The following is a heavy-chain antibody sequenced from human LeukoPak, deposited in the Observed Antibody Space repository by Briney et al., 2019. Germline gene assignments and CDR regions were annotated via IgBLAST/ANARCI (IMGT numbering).Heavy chain of an antibody. J-gene: IGHJ4*02. D-gene: IGHD4-17*01. CDR2: IRSKANAYAT. CDR3: ARVAINDYGDYFDY. Sequence: PGGSLKLSCAASGFTFTDSAIHWVRQASGRGLEWVGRIRSKANAYATAYAESVEGRFTISRDDSRKTAYLQMNSLRAEDTAVYYCARVAINDYGDYFDYWGQGTLVTVSS. V-gene: IGHV3-73*01. CDR1: GFTFTDSA.